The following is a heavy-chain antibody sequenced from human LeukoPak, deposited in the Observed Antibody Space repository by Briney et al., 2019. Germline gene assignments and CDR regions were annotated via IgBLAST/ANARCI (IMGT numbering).Heavy chain of an antibody. D-gene: IGHD3-16*01. V-gene: IGHV4-59*01. Sequence: PSETLSLTCTVSGGSISSYYWSWIRQPPGKGLEWIGYIYYSGSTDYNPSLKSRVTISVDTSKNQFSLKLSSVTAADTAVYYCARALNYVDYWGQGTLVTVSS. CDR1: GGSISSYY. CDR3: ARALNYVDY. J-gene: IGHJ4*02. CDR2: IYYSGST.